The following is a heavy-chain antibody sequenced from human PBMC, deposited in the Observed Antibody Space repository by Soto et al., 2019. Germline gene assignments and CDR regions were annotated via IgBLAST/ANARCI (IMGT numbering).Heavy chain of an antibody. CDR1: VGSFSSYA. V-gene: IGHV1-69*06. D-gene: IGHD6-13*01. CDR3: ARDQKAEQQLVRSYYYGMDA. Sequence: GXSVKFSCNASVGSFSSYAISWVRQAPGQGLEWMGGIIPIFGTANYAQKFQGRVTITADKSTSTAYMELSSLRSEDTAVYYCARDQKAEQQLVRSYYYGMDAWGQGATVTVSS. CDR2: IIPIFGTA. J-gene: IGHJ6*02.